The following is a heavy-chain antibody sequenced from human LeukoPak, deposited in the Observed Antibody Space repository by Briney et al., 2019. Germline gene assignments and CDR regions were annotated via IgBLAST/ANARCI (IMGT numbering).Heavy chain of an antibody. CDR2: ISYDGSNK. V-gene: IGHV3-30*18. D-gene: IGHD6-6*01. CDR1: GFTFSSYG. J-gene: IGHJ4*02. Sequence: GGSLRLSCAASGFTFSSYGMHWVRQAPGKGLEWVAVISYDGSNKYYADSVKGRFTISRDNSKNTLYLQMNSLRAKDTAVYYRAKDRSSYLDYWGQGTLVTVSS. CDR3: AKDRSSYLDY.